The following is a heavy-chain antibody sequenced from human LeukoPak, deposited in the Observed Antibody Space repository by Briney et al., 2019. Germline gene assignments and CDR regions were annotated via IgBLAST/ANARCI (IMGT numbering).Heavy chain of an antibody. CDR3: AREGCSSTSCSLFDY. CDR1: GYTFTSYG. V-gene: IGHV1-18*01. Sequence: ASVKVSCKASGYTFTSYGISWVRQAPGQGLEWMGWISAYNGNTNYAQKLQGRVTMTTDTSTSTAYMELRSLRSDDTAVDYCAREGCSSTSCSLFDYWGQGTLVTVSS. CDR2: ISAYNGNT. D-gene: IGHD2-2*01. J-gene: IGHJ4*02.